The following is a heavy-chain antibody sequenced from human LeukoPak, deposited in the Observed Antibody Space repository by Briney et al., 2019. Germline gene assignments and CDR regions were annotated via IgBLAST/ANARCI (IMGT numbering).Heavy chain of an antibody. D-gene: IGHD6-13*01. CDR2: ISAYNGNT. V-gene: IGHV1-18*01. Sequence: GASVKVSCKASGYTFTSYGISWVRQAPGQGLEWMGWISAYNGNTNYAQKLQGRVTMTTDTSTSTAYMELRSLRSDDTAVYYCARVDVGSSSWYYNWEKGFDYWGQGTLVTVSS. J-gene: IGHJ4*02. CDR1: GYTFTSYG. CDR3: ARVDVGSSSWYYNWEKGFDY.